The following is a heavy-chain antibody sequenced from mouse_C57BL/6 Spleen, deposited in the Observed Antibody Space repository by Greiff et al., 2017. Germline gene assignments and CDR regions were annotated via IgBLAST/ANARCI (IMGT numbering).Heavy chain of an antibody. D-gene: IGHD2-1*01. CDR1: GYTFTDYY. Sequence: VQLQQSGPELVKPGASVKISCKASGYTFTDYYMNWVKQSHGKSLEWIGDINPNNGGTSYNQKFKGKATLTVDKSSSTAYMELRSLTSEDSAVYYCARGGEKLLPFDYWGQGTTLTVSS. V-gene: IGHV1-26*01. J-gene: IGHJ2*01. CDR3: ARGGEKLLPFDY. CDR2: INPNNGGT.